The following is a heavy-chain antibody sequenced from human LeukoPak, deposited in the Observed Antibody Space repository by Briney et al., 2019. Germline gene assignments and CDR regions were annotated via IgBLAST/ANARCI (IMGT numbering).Heavy chain of an antibody. CDR1: GFTFDDYA. V-gene: IGHV3-20*04. CDR2: INWNGGST. J-gene: IGHJ4*02. CDR3: ARDRRPGGNSPFDY. Sequence: GGSLRLSCAASGFTFDDYAMHWVRQAPGKGLEWVSGINWNGGSTGYADSVKGRFTISRDNAKNSLYLQMNSLRAEDTALYYCARDRRPGGNSPFDYWGQGTLVTVSS. D-gene: IGHD4-23*01.